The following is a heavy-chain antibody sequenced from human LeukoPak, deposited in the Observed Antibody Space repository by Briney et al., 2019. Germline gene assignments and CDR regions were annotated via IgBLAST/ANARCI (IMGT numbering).Heavy chain of an antibody. D-gene: IGHD5-12*01. J-gene: IGHJ4*02. CDR1: GGSISSYY. CDR2: IYYSGST. V-gene: IGHV4-59*01. Sequence: SETLSLTCTVSGGSISSYYWSWIRQPPGKGLEWIGYIYYSGSTNYNPSLKSRVTISVDTSKNQFSLKLSSVTAADTAVYYCARSRSWGYERSSSSLFAYWGQGTLVTVSS. CDR3: ARSRSWGYERSSSSLFAY.